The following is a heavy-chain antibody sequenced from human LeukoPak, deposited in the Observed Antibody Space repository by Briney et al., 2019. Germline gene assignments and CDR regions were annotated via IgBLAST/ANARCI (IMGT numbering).Heavy chain of an antibody. Sequence: GGSLRLSCAASGFTFSSYGMHWVRQAPGKGLEGVAVISYDVSNKYYADSVKGRFTISRDNSKNTLYLQMNSLRAEDTAVYYCARGDYYDSSGYYYYYYGMDVWGQGTTVTVTS. CDR1: GFTFSSYG. CDR2: ISYDVSNK. J-gene: IGHJ6*02. V-gene: IGHV3-30*03. CDR3: ARGDYYDSSGYYYYYYGMDV. D-gene: IGHD3-22*01.